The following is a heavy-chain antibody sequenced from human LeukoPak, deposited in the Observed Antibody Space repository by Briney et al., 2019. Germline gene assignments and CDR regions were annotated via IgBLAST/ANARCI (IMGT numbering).Heavy chain of an antibody. V-gene: IGHV3-21*01. Sequence: PGRSLTLSCAASGFTFSSYAMRWVRQAPGKGLEWISSFTGTGNYIHYADSVKGRFPISRHNAKNSVYLQMNSLRGEDTGMHFCARDVGLGKGGFDYWGQGALVTVSS. CDR2: FTGTGNYI. D-gene: IGHD7-27*01. CDR1: GFTFSSYA. J-gene: IGHJ4*02. CDR3: ARDVGLGKGGFDY.